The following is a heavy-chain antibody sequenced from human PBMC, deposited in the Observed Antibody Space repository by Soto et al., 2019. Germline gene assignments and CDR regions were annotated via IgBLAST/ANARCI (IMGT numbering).Heavy chain of an antibody. J-gene: IGHJ4*02. D-gene: IGHD6-19*01. CDR1: GGSFSGYY. Sequence: SDTLSLTCAVYGGSFSGYYWSWIRQPPGKGLEWIGEINHSGSTNYNPSLKSRVTISVDTSKNQFSLKLSSVTAADTAVYYCARGRGWHYYCGQGTLVTVSS. CDR2: INHSGST. V-gene: IGHV4-34*01. CDR3: ARGRGWHYY.